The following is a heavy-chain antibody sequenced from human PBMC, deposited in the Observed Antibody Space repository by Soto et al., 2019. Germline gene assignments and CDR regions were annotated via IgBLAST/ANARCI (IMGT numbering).Heavy chain of an antibody. D-gene: IGHD1-26*01. J-gene: IGHJ6*02. CDR1: GSSITSGGYY. V-gene: IGHV4-31*03. Sequence: QVQLQESGPGLVKPSQTLSLTCTVSGSSITSGGYYWSWIRHHPGKGLEWIGYIYYSGNTYYNPSHKSRVTISVDTSKNQFSLRLTSVTAADTAVYYCARVISGGYGPGFYYYGMDVWGQGTTVTVSS. CDR2: IYYSGNT. CDR3: ARVISGGYGPGFYYYGMDV.